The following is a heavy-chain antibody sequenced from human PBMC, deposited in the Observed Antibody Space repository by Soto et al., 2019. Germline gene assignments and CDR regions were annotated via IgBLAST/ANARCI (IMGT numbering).Heavy chain of an antibody. V-gene: IGHV3-33*01. J-gene: IGHJ4*02. Sequence: QVQLVESGGGVVQPGGSLRLSCAASGFIFSKYAMHWVRQAPGKGLEWVAVMWYDGSSKYSADSVKGRFTISRDNSKNPLFLQMNSLRPDDTAVYYCARDGRPMGYNCLYDWGQGTLVTVSS. CDR1: GFIFSKYA. D-gene: IGHD1-1*01. CDR3: ARDGRPMGYNCLYD. CDR2: MWYDGSSK.